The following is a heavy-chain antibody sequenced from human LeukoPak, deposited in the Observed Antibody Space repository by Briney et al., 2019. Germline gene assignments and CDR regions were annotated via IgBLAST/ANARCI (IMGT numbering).Heavy chain of an antibody. CDR2: IYYSGST. Sequence: SETLSLTCTVSGGSISSYYWSWIRQPPGKGLEWIGYIYYSGSTNYNPSLKSRVTISVDTSKNQFSLELSSVTAADTAVYYCARGIGGPTAPLYWYFDLWGRGTLVTVSS. CDR3: ARGIGGPTAPLYWYFDL. V-gene: IGHV4-59*01. CDR1: GGSISSYY. J-gene: IGHJ2*01. D-gene: IGHD2-21*02.